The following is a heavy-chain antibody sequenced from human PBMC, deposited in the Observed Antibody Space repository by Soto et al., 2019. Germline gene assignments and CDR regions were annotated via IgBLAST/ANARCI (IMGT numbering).Heavy chain of an antibody. CDR3: ARDVIAAAGTAG. V-gene: IGHV1-69*12. Sequence: QVQLVQSGAEVKKPGSSVKVSCTAYGGTFSSYAISWVRQAPGQGLEWMGGIIPIFGTANYAQKFQGRVRITADESTSTAYMELSSLRSEDTAVYYCARDVIAAAGTAGWGQGTLVTVSS. CDR2: IIPIFGTA. J-gene: IGHJ4*02. CDR1: GGTFSSYA. D-gene: IGHD6-13*01.